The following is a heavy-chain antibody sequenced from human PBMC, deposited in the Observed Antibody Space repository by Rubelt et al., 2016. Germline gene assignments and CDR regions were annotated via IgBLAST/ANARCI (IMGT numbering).Heavy chain of an antibody. V-gene: IGHV2-26*01. CDR2: IFSNDEK. D-gene: IGHD3-3*01. CDR1: GFSLSNARMG. CDR3: ARIRSVLMSYYYYYMDV. Sequence: QVTLKESGPVLVKPTETLTLTCTVSGFSLSNARMGVSWIRQPPGTALEWLAHIFSNDEKSYSTSLKSRLTISNDTSKSKVVRTMTNMDPVDTATYYCARIRSVLMSYYYYYMDVWGKGTTVTVSS. J-gene: IGHJ6*03.